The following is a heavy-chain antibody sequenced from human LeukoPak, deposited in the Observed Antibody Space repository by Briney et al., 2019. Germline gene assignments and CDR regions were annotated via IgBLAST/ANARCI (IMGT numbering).Heavy chain of an antibody. Sequence: PGGSLRLSCAASGFTFSSYSMNWVRQAPGKGLEWVSSISSSSSSYIYYADSVKGRFTISRDNAKNSLYLQMNSLRAEDTAVYYCARESSWAERAFDIWGQGTMVTVSS. CDR1: GFTFSSYS. CDR3: ARESSWAERAFDI. V-gene: IGHV3-21*01. J-gene: IGHJ3*02. D-gene: IGHD1-26*01. CDR2: ISSSSSSYI.